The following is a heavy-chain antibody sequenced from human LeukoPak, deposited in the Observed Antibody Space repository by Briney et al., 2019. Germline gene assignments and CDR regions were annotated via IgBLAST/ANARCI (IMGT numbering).Heavy chain of an antibody. Sequence: PSQTLSLTCTVSGGSIGSGSYYWSWIRQPAGKGLEWIGYIYYSGSTNYNPSLKSRVTISVDTSKNQFSLKLSSVTAADTAVYYCARDSMVRGVRPNYYYYMDVWGKGTTVTVSS. D-gene: IGHD3-10*01. V-gene: IGHV4-61*10. CDR2: IYYSGST. J-gene: IGHJ6*03. CDR1: GGSIGSGSYY. CDR3: ARDSMVRGVRPNYYYYMDV.